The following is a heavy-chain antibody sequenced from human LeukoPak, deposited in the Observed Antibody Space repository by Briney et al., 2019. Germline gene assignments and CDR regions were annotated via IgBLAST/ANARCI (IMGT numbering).Heavy chain of an antibody. CDR2: ITSGGTNT. CDR3: ASYLSPLEQWLDGTYYYYGMDV. V-gene: IGHV3-74*01. CDR1: GFTFNSYW. Sequence: GGSLRLSCAASGFTFNSYWMHWVRLVPGKGPVWVSHITSGGTNTNYAESVKGRFTISRDNAKNTLYLQMNSLRAEDTAVYYCASYLSPLEQWLDGTYYYYGMDVWGQGTTVTVSS. D-gene: IGHD6-19*01. J-gene: IGHJ6*02.